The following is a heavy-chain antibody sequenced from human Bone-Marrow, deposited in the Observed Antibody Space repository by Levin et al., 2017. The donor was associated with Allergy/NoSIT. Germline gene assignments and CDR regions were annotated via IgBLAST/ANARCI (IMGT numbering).Heavy chain of an antibody. CDR1: GYTFTGYF. CDR2: INPNSGGT. V-gene: IGHV1-2*02. CDR3: AREQYSSGENWFDP. Sequence: RASVKVSCKASGYTFTGYFMHWVRQAPGQGLEWMGWINPNSGGTNYAQKFQGRVTMTRDTSISTAYMELSRLRSDDTAVYYCAREQYSSGENWFDPWGQGTLVTVSS. D-gene: IGHD6-19*01. J-gene: IGHJ5*02.